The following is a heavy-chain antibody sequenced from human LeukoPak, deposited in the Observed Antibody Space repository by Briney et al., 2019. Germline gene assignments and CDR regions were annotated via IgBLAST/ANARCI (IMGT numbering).Heavy chain of an antibody. CDR2: VSGDGSIT. CDR1: GFSYGSNW. CDR3: ARQNYGNPDY. J-gene: IGHJ4*02. D-gene: IGHD3-16*01. V-gene: IGHV3-74*01. Sequence: GGSLRLSCAASGFSYGSNWMHWVRQAPGKGLVWVSRVSGDGSITYYADSVKGRFTMSRDNAKNTLHLQINSLRVEDTAVYYCARQNYGNPDYWGQGTLVTVSS.